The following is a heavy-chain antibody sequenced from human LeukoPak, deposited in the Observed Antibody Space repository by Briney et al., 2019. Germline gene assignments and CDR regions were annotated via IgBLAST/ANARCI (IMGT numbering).Heavy chain of an antibody. V-gene: IGHV3-48*01. CDR3: VREAYSGSYYGIVF. J-gene: IGHJ4*02. CDR1: GFAFSSYS. D-gene: IGHD1-26*01. Sequence: GGSLRLSCAASGFAFSSYSVNWVRQAPGKGLEWVSYISSNLNTIYYADSVRGRFTSSRDNAKKSLYLQMNSLRVEDTAVYYCVREAYSGSYYGIVFWGQGTLVTVSS. CDR2: ISSNLNTI.